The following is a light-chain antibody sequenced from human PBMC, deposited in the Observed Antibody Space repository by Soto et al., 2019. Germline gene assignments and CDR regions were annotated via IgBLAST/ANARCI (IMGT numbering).Light chain of an antibody. V-gene: IGLV1-40*01. Sequence: QSVLTQPPSVSGAPGQRVTISCTGRSSNIGAGYDVHWYQQLPGTAPKLLIYGNTNRPSGVPDRFSGSKSGTSASLAIAGLQADDEADYYCQSYDSSLSGWVFGGGTQLTVL. CDR2: GNT. CDR1: SSNIGAGYD. CDR3: QSYDSSLSGWV. J-gene: IGLJ3*02.